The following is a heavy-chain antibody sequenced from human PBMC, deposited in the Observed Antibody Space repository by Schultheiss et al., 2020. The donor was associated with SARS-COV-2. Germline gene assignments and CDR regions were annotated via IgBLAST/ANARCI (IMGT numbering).Heavy chain of an antibody. V-gene: IGHV4-34*01. J-gene: IGHJ6*03. D-gene: IGHD3-10*01. CDR2: INHSGST. Sequence: SETLSLTCAVYGGSFSGYYWSWIRQPPGKGLEWIGEINHSGSTYYNPSLKSRVTISVDTSKNQFSLKLSSVTAADTAVYYCARGGSGSYSSYYYYYYMDVWGKGTTVTVSS. CDR3: ARGGSGSYSSYYYYYYMDV. CDR1: GGSFSGYY.